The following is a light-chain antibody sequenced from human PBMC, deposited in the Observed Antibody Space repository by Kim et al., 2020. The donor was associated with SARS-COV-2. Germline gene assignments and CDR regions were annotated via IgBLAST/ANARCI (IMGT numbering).Light chain of an antibody. V-gene: IGKV1-39*01. Sequence: IQMTQSPSSLSASIGDRVAITCRASQSIADFLVWYQQKPGKAPSLLIFGASRLHSGVSSRFSGSGYGTEFTLTISSLQPDDSATYYRQQNYNTPTFGGGTKVDIK. CDR3: QQNYNTPT. CDR2: GAS. J-gene: IGKJ4*01. CDR1: QSIADF.